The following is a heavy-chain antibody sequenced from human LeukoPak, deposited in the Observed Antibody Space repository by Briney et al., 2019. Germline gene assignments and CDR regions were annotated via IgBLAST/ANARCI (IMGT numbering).Heavy chain of an antibody. CDR3: AGGGGNYCSGGSCYPPYYYYYMDV. Sequence: ASVKVSCKASGYTFTGYYMNWVRQAPGQGLEWMGRINPNSGGTNYAQKFKGRVTMTRDKSISTAYMELSRLRSDDTAVYYCAGGGGNYCSGGSCYPPYYYYYMDVWGKGTTVTVSS. CDR2: INPNSGGT. J-gene: IGHJ6*03. V-gene: IGHV1-2*06. D-gene: IGHD2-15*01. CDR1: GYTFTGYY.